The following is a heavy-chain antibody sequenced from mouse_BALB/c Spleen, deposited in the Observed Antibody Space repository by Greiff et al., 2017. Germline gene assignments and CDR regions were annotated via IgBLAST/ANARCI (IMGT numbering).Heavy chain of an antibody. D-gene: IGHD1-1*01. CDR3: ARSSSSYWYFDV. CDR1: GFTFSSFG. J-gene: IGHJ1*01. Sequence: EVQLVESGGGLVQPGGSRKLSCAASGFTFSSFGMHWVRQAPEKGLEWVAYISSGSSTIYYADTVKGRFTISRDNPKNTLFLQMTSLRSEDTAMYYCARSSSSYWYFDVWGAGTTVTVSS. CDR2: ISSGSSTI. V-gene: IGHV5-17*02.